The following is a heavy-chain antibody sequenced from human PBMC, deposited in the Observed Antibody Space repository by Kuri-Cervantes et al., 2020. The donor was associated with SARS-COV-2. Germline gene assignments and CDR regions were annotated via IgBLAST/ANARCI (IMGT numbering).Heavy chain of an antibody. D-gene: IGHD1-1*01. Sequence: ESLKISCAAPGSTFSSYAMSWVRQAPGKGLEWVSAISGSGSSTYYADSVQCRFTSSTDNSKNTLYLQMNSLRAQDTAVYYCANLAGTDGYYYYDMDVGGKGTTVTVSS. CDR2: ISGSGSST. CDR1: GSTFSSYA. CDR3: ANLAGTDGYYYYDMDV. J-gene: IGHJ6*03. V-gene: IGHV3-23*01.